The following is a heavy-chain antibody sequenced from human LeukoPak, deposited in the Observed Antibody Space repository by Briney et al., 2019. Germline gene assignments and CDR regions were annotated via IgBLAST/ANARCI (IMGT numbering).Heavy chain of an antibody. J-gene: IGHJ4*02. CDR2: IRSDGYHT. CDR1: GFIFDTHD. Sequence: TGGSLRLSCGASGFIFDTHDMHWVRQAPGKGLEWVAFIRSDGYHTYYADSVKGRFTITRDNSKNTLYLQMNSLRLEDMAVYYCAKPSGSGVDYWGRGTRVTVSS. CDR3: AKPSGSGVDY. D-gene: IGHD1-26*01. V-gene: IGHV3-30*02.